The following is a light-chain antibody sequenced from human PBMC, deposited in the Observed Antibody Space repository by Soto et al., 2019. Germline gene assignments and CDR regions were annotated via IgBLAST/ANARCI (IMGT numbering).Light chain of an antibody. J-gene: IGKJ4*01. CDR3: QQRSNWPLT. CDR2: EAS. Sequence: EIVLTQSPATLSLSPGERATLSCSASQSVSSYLAWYQQKAGQAPRLLIYEASNRATGIPARFSGSGSGTDFTLTISSLEPEDFSVYYCQQRSNWPLTFGGGTKVEIK. V-gene: IGKV3-11*01. CDR1: QSVSSY.